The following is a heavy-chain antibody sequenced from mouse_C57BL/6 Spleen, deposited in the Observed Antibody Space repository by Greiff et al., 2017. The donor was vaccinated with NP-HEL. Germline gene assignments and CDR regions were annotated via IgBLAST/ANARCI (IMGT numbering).Heavy chain of an antibody. V-gene: IGHV1-52*01. CDR1: GYTFTSYW. D-gene: IGHD1-1*01. J-gene: IGHJ4*01. CDR2: IDPSDSET. Sequence: VQLQQPGAELVRPGSSVKLSCKASGYTFTSYWMHWVKQRPIQGLEWIGNIDPSDSETHYNQKFKDKATLTVDKSSSTAYMQLSSLTSEDSAVYYCARSIYGSTVYYAMDYWGQGTSVTVSS. CDR3: ARSIYGSTVYYAMDY.